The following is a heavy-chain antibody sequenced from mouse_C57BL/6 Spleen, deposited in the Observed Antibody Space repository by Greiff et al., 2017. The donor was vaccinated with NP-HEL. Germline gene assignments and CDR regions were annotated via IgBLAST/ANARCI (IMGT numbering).Heavy chain of an antibody. CDR1: GYTFTSYG. CDR2: IYPRSGNT. Sequence: QVQLQQSGAELARPGASVKLSCKASGYTFTSYGISWVKQRTGQGLEWIGEIYPRSGNTYYNEKFKGKATLTADKSSSTAYMELRSLTSEDSAVYFCARRGDDYVGYWGQGTTLTVSS. CDR3: ARRGDDYVGY. D-gene: IGHD2-4*01. J-gene: IGHJ2*01. V-gene: IGHV1-81*01.